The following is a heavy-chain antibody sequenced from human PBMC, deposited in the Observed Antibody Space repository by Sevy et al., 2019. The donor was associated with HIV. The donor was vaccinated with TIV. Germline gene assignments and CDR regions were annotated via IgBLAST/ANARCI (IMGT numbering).Heavy chain of an antibody. Sequence: SETLSLTCTVSGVYMSGSSYEWGWIRQPPGKGLEWIASIFFSGSTYYNPSLKGRLTISVDTSKSQFSLKLNSVTAADTALYYCARQGGLVDRAFDYWGQGTLVTVSS. D-gene: IGHD3-10*01. V-gene: IGHV4-39*01. CDR2: IFFSGST. J-gene: IGHJ4*02. CDR1: GVYMSGSSYE. CDR3: ARQGGLVDRAFDY.